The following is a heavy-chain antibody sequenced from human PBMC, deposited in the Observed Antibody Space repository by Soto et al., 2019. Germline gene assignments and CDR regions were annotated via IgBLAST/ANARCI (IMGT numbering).Heavy chain of an antibody. CDR1: GYTFTSYG. Sequence: QVQLVQSGAEVKKPGASVKVSCKASGYTFTSYGISWVRQAPGQGLEWMGWINVYNGNTNYAQKLQGXVTMTTGTSTSTAYLDLRSLRSDDTAVYFCARDTSRGEYDYWGQGTLVTVSS. CDR2: INVYNGNT. V-gene: IGHV1-18*01. J-gene: IGHJ4*02. D-gene: IGHD3-10*01. CDR3: ARDTSRGEYDY.